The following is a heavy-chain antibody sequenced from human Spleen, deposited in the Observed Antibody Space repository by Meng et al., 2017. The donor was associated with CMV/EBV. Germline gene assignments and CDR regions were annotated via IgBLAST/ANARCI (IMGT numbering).Heavy chain of an antibody. Sequence: LTCTVYGGSISGYHWSWIRQPPGKALEWIGYIYYSGSTNYNPSLNSRFTISIDTSKSQFSLKVFSVTAADTAVYYCARTSSWYASDSWGQGALVTVSS. CDR2: IYYSGST. V-gene: IGHV4-59*01. D-gene: IGHD6-13*01. CDR1: GGSISGYH. CDR3: ARTSSWYASDS. J-gene: IGHJ4*02.